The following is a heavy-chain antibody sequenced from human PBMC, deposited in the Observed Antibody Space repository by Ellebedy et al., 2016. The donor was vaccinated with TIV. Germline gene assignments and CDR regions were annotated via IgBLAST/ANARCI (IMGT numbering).Heavy chain of an antibody. D-gene: IGHD3-22*01. V-gene: IGHV3-21*04. Sequence: GESLKISXAASGFLFSAYGINWIRLAPGKGPEWVSFISKSGDYTSYADSVKGRFTISRDNAKNSLYLQMNILRADDTAVYYCAREDYYDSYGYLVNWGQGTLVTVSS. CDR3: AREDYYDSYGYLVN. CDR2: ISKSGDYT. J-gene: IGHJ4*02. CDR1: GFLFSAYG.